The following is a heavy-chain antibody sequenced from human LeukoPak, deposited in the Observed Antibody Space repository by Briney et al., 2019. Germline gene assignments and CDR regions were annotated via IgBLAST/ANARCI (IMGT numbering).Heavy chain of an antibody. CDR2: INEDGSYK. Sequence: GGSLRLSCAASGFTFSSYAMSWVRQAPGKGLEWVANINEDGSYKFHADSVKGRLTISRDNSKNSLYLQMSSLRADDTAVYYCARDATRGGDNDYWGQGTRVIVSS. D-gene: IGHD2-21*02. CDR3: ARDATRGGDNDY. CDR1: GFTFSSYA. J-gene: IGHJ4*02. V-gene: IGHV3-7*01.